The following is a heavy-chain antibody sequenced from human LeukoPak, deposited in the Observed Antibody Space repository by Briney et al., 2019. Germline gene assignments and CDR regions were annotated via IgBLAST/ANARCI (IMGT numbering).Heavy chain of an antibody. CDR3: VGEAYYDSSASYYFDY. Sequence: GASVKVSCKASGYTFTGYYMHWVRQAPGQGLEWMGRIIPILGIANYAQKFQGRVTITADKSTSTAYMELSSLRSEDTAVYYCVGEAYYDSSASYYFDYWGQGTLVTVSS. D-gene: IGHD3-22*01. J-gene: IGHJ4*02. CDR2: IIPILGIA. V-gene: IGHV1-69*02. CDR1: GYTFTGYY.